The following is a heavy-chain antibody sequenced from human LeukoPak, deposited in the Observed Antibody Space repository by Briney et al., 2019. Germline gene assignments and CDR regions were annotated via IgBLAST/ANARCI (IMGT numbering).Heavy chain of an antibody. CDR1: GYTFTGYF. V-gene: IGHV1-2*02. CDR3: ARDGEYGTGSYYRGCFDY. CDR2: IHPRSGET. J-gene: IGHJ4*02. Sequence: ASVKVSCKASGYTFTGYFMHWMRQAPGQGLEWMGWIHPRSGETNYAYKFRGRVTMTRDTSISTTYMDLGSLGSDDTAVYYCARDGEYGTGSYYRGCFDYWGQGTLVTVSS. D-gene: IGHD3-10*01.